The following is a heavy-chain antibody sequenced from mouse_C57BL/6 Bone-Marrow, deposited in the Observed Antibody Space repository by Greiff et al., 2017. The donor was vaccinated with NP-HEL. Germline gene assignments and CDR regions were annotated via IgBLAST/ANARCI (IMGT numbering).Heavy chain of an antibody. J-gene: IGHJ2*01. CDR3: TSPFLYFDY. CDR2: IDPENSDT. Sequence: VQLQQSGAELVRPGASVKLSCTASGFNIKDDYMHWVKQRPEQGLEWIGWIDPENSDTEYASKFQGKATITADTSSNTAYLQLSILTSEDTAVYYCTSPFLYFDYWGQGTTLTVSS. CDR1: GFNIKDDY. V-gene: IGHV14-4*01.